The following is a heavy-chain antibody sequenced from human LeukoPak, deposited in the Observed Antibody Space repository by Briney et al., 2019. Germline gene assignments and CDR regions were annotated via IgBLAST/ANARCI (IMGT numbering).Heavy chain of an antibody. J-gene: IGHJ2*01. V-gene: IGHV4-38-2*02. CDR2: IYHGGST. CDR1: SYSISSGYY. CDR3: AREKSSGYWYFDL. D-gene: IGHD3-22*01. Sequence: PSETLSLTCAVSSYSISSGYYWGWIRQPPGKGLEWIGSIYHGGSTYYNPSLKSRVTISVDTSKNQFSLKLSSVTAADTAVFYCAREKSSGYWYFDLWGRGTLVTVSS.